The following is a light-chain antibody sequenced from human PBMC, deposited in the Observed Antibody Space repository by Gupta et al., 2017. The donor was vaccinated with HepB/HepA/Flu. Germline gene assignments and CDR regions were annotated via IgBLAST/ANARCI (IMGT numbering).Light chain of an antibody. V-gene: IGKV3-11*01. CDR2: DAS. J-gene: IGKJ4*01. CDR1: QSVSSY. Sequence: EIVLTQSPATLSLSPGERATLSCRASQSVSSYLAWYQQKPGQAPRLLIYDASNRATGIPARFSGSGSGPDFTLTISSLGPEDFAVYDCQQRSNWLLTFGGGTKVEIK. CDR3: QQRSNWLLT.